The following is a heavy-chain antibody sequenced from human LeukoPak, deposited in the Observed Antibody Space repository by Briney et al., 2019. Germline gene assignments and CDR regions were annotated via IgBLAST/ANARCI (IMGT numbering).Heavy chain of an antibody. J-gene: IGHJ3*02. CDR2: INPNSGGT. Sequence: ASVKVSCKASGYTFTGYYMHWVRQAPGQGLEWMGWINPNSGGTNYAQKFQGRVTMTRDTSISTAYMELSRLRSDDTAVYYCARNLWFGESSDAFDMWGQGTMVTVSS. CDR3: ARNLWFGESSDAFDM. CDR1: GYTFTGYY. D-gene: IGHD3-10*01. V-gene: IGHV1-2*02.